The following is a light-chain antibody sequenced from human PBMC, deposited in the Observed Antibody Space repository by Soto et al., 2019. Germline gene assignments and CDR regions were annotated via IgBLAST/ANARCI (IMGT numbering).Light chain of an antibody. CDR2: DVS. V-gene: IGLV2-14*03. Sequence: QSLLTQPASVSGSPGQSITISCTETSSDVGEYKYVSWYQQHPGTALKLIIYDVSNRPSGVSNRFSGSKSGSTASLTISGLQAEDEADYYCSAYTTSIALYVFGAGTKVAVL. J-gene: IGLJ1*01. CDR1: SSDVGEYKY. CDR3: SAYTTSIALYV.